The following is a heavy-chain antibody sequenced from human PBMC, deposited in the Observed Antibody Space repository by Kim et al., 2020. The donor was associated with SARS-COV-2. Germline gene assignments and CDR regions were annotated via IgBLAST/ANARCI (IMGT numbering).Heavy chain of an antibody. CDR2: ISYAGTNK. Sequence: GGSLRLSCAASGFTFSTYAMHWVRQAPGKGLEWVAVISYAGTNKYYADSVKGRFTISRDNSKTTLYLQMNSLRVEDTAVYYCGRGGLVSSGWYGLGYFDYWGQGTLLTVSS. V-gene: IGHV3-30*04. CDR1: GFTFSTYA. D-gene: IGHD6-19*01. CDR3: GRGGLVSSGWYGLGYFDY. J-gene: IGHJ4*02.